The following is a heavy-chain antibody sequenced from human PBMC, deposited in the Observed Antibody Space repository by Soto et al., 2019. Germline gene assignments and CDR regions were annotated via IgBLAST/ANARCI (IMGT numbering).Heavy chain of an antibody. Sequence: QVQLVQSGAEVKNPGSSVKVSCKTSGGTFNSYLIDWVRQAPGQGLEWMGGIIPAFGTAKYAQKLQGRVTITAEKSTTTAYVELRTLTSEDTAVYYCARGLDQPPVGLYFDTWGQGTLVTVSS. J-gene: IGHJ4*02. D-gene: IGHD2-2*01. CDR2: IIPAFGTA. CDR3: ARGLDQPPVGLYFDT. V-gene: IGHV1-69*06. CDR1: GGTFNSYL.